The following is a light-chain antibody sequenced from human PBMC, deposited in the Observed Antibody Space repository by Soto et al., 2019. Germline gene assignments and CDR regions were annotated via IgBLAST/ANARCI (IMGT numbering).Light chain of an antibody. Sequence: EVVLTQSPSTLSLSPGERAALSCRASQSVSTFLAWYQQKPGQAPRLLIYDASNRATGIPARFSGSGSGTDFTLTISSLQPDDSATYYCQQYSTFWTFGQGTKVDIK. CDR1: QSVSTF. CDR2: DAS. J-gene: IGKJ1*01. V-gene: IGKV3-11*01. CDR3: QQYSTFWT.